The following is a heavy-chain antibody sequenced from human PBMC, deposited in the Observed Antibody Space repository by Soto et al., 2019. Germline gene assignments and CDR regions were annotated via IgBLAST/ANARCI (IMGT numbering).Heavy chain of an antibody. CDR1: GFTFSGSA. Sequence: ESGGGLVQPGGSLKLSCAVSGFTFSGSAMHWVRQASGKGLEWVGRIRSKSNSYATAYAASVKGRFTISRDDSKNTAYLQMTSLKTEDTAVYYCTRGYGDYVRDYWGQGTLVTVSS. J-gene: IGHJ4*02. V-gene: IGHV3-73*01. D-gene: IGHD4-17*01. CDR2: IRSKSNSYAT. CDR3: TRGYGDYVRDY.